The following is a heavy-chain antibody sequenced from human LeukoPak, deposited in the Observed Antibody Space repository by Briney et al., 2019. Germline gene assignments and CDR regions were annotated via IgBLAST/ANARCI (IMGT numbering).Heavy chain of an antibody. V-gene: IGHV3-21*01. CDR1: GFTFSSYS. D-gene: IGHD4-17*01. Sequence: PGGSLRLSCVASGFTFSSYSMNWVRQAPGKGLEWVSSISSSSSYIYYADSVKGRFTISRDNAKNSLYLQMNSLKAEDTAVYYCARDLYGDYPWDYWGQGTLVTVSS. J-gene: IGHJ4*02. CDR3: ARDLYGDYPWDY. CDR2: ISSSSSYI.